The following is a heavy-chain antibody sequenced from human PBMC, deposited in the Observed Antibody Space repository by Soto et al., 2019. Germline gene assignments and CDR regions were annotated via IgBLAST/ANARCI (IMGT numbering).Heavy chain of an antibody. Sequence: ASVKVSCKASGGTFSSYAISWVRQAPGQGLEWMGGIIPIFGTANYAQKFQGRVTITADESTSTAYMELSSLRSEDTAVYYCARVYDSSGYFYYYYYGMDVWGQGTTVTVSS. J-gene: IGHJ6*02. CDR2: IIPIFGTA. D-gene: IGHD3-22*01. CDR3: ARVYDSSGYFYYYYYGMDV. V-gene: IGHV1-69*13. CDR1: GGTFSSYA.